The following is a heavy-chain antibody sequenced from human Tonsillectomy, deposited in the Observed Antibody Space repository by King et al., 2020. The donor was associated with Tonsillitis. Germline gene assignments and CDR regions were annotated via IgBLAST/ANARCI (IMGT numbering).Heavy chain of an antibody. CDR1: GYSISSGYY. D-gene: IGHD3-9*01. J-gene: IGHJ4*02. V-gene: IGHV4-38-2*01. CDR2: IYHSGNT. Sequence: VQLQESGPGLVKPSETLSLTCAVSGYSISSGYYWGWIRQPPGKGLEWIGNIYHSGNTYYNPSLKSRVTISVDTSKNQFSLKLSSVTAADTALYYCASTNYGTLTGYYYFDYWGQGTLVTVSS. CDR3: ASTNYGTLTGYYYFDY.